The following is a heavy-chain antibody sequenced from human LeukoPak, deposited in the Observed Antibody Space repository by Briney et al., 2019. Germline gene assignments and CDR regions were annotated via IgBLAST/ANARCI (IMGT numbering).Heavy chain of an antibody. CDR1: GGSFSTYY. Sequence: SETLSLTCSVSGGSFSTYYWSWIRQPPGKGLVWIGYIYYNGSTDYNPSLKSRVTILVDTSKNQFSLKLSSVTAADTALYYCARHSSYYYYLDIWGQGTIVTVSS. V-gene: IGHV4-59*08. J-gene: IGHJ3*02. CDR3: ARHSSYYYYLDI. D-gene: IGHD3-22*01. CDR2: IYYNGST.